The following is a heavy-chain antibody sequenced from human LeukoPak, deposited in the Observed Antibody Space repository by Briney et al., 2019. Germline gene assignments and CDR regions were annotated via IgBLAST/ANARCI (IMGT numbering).Heavy chain of an antibody. V-gene: IGHV3-21*01. D-gene: IGHD1-26*01. Sequence: GGSLRLSCAASGFTFSSYSMNWVRQAPGKGLEWVSSISSSSSYIYYADSVKGRFTISRDNAKNSLYLQMNSLRAEDTAVYYCARDPELIVVGAGYGMDVWGQGTTVTVSS. CDR3: ARDPELIVVGAGYGMDV. CDR1: GFTFSSYS. CDR2: ISSSSSYI. J-gene: IGHJ6*02.